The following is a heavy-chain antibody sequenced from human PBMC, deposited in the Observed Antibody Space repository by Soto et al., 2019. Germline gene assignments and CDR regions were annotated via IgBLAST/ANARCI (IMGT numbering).Heavy chain of an antibody. CDR1: GGTFSRHS. V-gene: IGHV1-69*01. D-gene: IGHD1-26*01. CDR3: ARDLTSVRGA. CDR2: IIPIFDAT. Sequence: QVQMVQSGAEVKKPGSSARVSCKVSGGTFSRHSISWVRQAPGQGLEWMGGIIPIFDATQYAQKFQGRLTINADESTTTFHMDLSGLRPESTALYYCARDLTSVRGAWGQGTLVTVS. J-gene: IGHJ4*02.